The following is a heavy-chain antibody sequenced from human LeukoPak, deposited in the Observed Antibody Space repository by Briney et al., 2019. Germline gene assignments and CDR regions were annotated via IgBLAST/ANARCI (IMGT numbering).Heavy chain of an antibody. CDR3: ASRGGSGPRGFDY. J-gene: IGHJ4*02. D-gene: IGHD6-19*01. CDR2: IYYSGST. Sequence: SETLSLTCTVSGGSISSSSYYWGWIRQPPGKGLEWIGSIYYSGSTYYNPSLKSRVTISVDTSKNQFSLKLSSVTAADTAVYYCASRGGSGPRGFDYWGQGTLVTVSS. V-gene: IGHV4-39*07. CDR1: GGSISSSSYY.